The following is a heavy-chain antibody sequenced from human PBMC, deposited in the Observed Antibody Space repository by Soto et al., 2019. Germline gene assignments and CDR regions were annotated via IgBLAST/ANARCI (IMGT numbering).Heavy chain of an antibody. V-gene: IGHV1-46*01. CDR2: LRPRTGNT. Sequence: ASVKVSCKASGYTFTNYYIHWLRQAPGQGLEWLGILRPRTGNTEYAQKFQGRVTMTSDTSTGTVYMELTSLKSDDTAVYYCAREPNESFYFDYWGQGTQVTGS. J-gene: IGHJ4*02. CDR1: GYTFTNYY. CDR3: AREPNESFYFDY.